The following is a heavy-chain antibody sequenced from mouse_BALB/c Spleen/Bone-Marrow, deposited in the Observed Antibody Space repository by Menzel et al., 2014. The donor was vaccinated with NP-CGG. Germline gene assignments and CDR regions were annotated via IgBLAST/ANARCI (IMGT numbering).Heavy chain of an antibody. V-gene: IGHV5-17*02. J-gene: IGHJ4*01. D-gene: IGHD2-4*01. CDR2: ISSGSSTI. Sequence: EVKLVESGGGLVQPGGSRKLSCAASGFTFISFGMHWVRQAPEKGLEWVAYISSGSSTIYYADTVKGRFTISRDNPKNTLFLQMTSLRSEDTAMYYCARSPYDYAAMDYWGQGTSVTVSS. CDR1: GFTFISFG. CDR3: ARSPYDYAAMDY.